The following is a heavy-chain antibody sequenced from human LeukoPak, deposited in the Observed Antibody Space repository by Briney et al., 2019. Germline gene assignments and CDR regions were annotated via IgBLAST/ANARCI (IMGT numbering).Heavy chain of an antibody. J-gene: IGHJ5*02. CDR1: GGSISSSSYY. V-gene: IGHV4-39*01. D-gene: IGHD1-26*01. CDR3: ARQLGRDLNWFDP. CDR2: IYYSGST. Sequence: SETLSLTCTVSGGSISSSSYYWGWIRQPPGKGLEWIGSIYYSGSTYYNPSLKSRVTISVDTSKNQFSLKLSSVTAADTAVYYCARQLGRDLNWFDPWGQGTLVTGSS.